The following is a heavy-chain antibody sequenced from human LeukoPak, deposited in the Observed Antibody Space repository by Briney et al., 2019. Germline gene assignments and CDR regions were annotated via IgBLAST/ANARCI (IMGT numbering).Heavy chain of an antibody. J-gene: IGHJ4*02. CDR1: GYSISSGYY. Sequence: SETLSLTCAVSGYSISSGYYWGWIRQPPGKGLEWIGSIYHSGSTYYNPSLKSRVTISVDTSKNQFSLQLSSVTAADTAVYYCARDGYSYGFSLDYWGQGTLVTASS. D-gene: IGHD5-18*01. CDR2: IYHSGST. V-gene: IGHV4-38-2*02. CDR3: ARDGYSYGFSLDY.